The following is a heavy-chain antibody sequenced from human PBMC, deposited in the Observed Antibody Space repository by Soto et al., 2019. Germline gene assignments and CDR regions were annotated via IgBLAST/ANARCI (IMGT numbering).Heavy chain of an antibody. J-gene: IGHJ4*02. V-gene: IGHV3-23*01. Sequence: GGAVGLSCAAAGVSFSSYAMSWVRQAPGKGLEWVSSISGSGANTYYVDSVKGRFTVSRDNSKNTLYLQMSNLRGEDTAVYKCAIAAAVHSSSSYLPFDDCLLGRRVAVS. D-gene: IGHD3-16*02. CDR1: GVSFSSYA. CDR2: ISGSGANT. CDR3: AIAAAVHSSSSYLPFDD.